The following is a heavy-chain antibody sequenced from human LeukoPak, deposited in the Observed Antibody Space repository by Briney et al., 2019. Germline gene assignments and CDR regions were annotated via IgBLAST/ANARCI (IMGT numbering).Heavy chain of an antibody. D-gene: IGHD3-10*01. CDR2: IKEDGNEK. CDR1: GFIFSDYW. Sequence: GGSLRLSCTASGFIFSDYWMTWVRQAPGKGLEWVANIKEDGNEKNYVDSVKGRLTISRDNAKNSLYLQMNSLRAEDTAVYYCARDLDRPLLWFGELTDYWGQGTLVTVSS. V-gene: IGHV3-7*01. J-gene: IGHJ4*02. CDR3: ARDLDRPLLWFGELTDY.